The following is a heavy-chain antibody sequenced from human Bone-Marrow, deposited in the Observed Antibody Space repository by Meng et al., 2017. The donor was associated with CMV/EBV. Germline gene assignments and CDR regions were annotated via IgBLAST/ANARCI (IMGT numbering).Heavy chain of an antibody. V-gene: IGHV3-9*01. Sequence: SLKISCAASGFTFDDYAMHWVRQAPGKGLEWVSGISWNSGSIGYADSVKGRFTISRDNAKNTLYLQMNSLRAEDTALYYCAREGQGGNWFDPWGQGTRVTVSS. CDR2: ISWNSGSI. CDR3: AREGQGGNWFDP. J-gene: IGHJ5*02. CDR1: GFTFDDYA.